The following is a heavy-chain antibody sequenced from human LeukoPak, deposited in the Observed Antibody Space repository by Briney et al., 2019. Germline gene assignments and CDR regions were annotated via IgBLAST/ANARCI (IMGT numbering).Heavy chain of an antibody. J-gene: IGHJ2*01. V-gene: IGHV3-30*04. D-gene: IGHD4-17*01. Sequence: GGSLRLSCAASGFTFSTYAMHWVRQAPGKGLEWVSIISYDGSNKFYADSVKGRFTISRDNAKNSLYLQMNSLRAEDTAVYYCARVRLGDYWCFDLWGRGTLVTVSS. CDR3: ARVRLGDYWCFDL. CDR2: ISYDGSNK. CDR1: GFTFSTYA.